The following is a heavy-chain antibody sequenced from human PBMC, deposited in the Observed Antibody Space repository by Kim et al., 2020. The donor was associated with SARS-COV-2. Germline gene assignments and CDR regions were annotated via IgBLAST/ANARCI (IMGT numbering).Heavy chain of an antibody. CDR3: ARGVKTGGTTIYYYYAMHV. D-gene: IGHD1-1*01. CDR2: IYNSGNT. CDR1: SGSISSYY. J-gene: IGHJ6*01. Sequence: SETLSLTCNVSSGSISSYYWSWIRQPPGKGLEWIGYIYNSGNTNYNPSLKSRVTISVDASKNQFSLKLSSVTAADTAVYYCARGVKTGGTTIYYYYAMHV. V-gene: IGHV4-59*01.